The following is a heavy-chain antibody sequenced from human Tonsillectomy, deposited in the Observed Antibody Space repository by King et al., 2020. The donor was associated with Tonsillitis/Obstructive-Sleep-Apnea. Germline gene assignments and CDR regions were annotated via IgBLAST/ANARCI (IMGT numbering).Heavy chain of an antibody. D-gene: IGHD2-2*01. J-gene: IGHJ3*02. Sequence: QLVQSGAEMKKPGESLKISCKGSGYSFTNYWIGWVRQMPGKGLEWMGIIYPGDSDTRYSPSFQGQVTISADKSISTAYLQWSSLKASDTAIYYCARRILGYCRSTSCPDAFDIWGQGTMVTVSS. V-gene: IGHV5-51*01. CDR2: IYPGDSDT. CDR1: GYSFTNYW. CDR3: ARRILGYCRSTSCPDAFDI.